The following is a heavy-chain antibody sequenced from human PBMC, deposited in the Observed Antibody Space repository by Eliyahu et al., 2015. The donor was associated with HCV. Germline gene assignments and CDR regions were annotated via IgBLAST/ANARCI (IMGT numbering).Heavy chain of an antibody. CDR2: IYYSGST. V-gene: IGHV4-39*01. J-gene: IGHJ4*02. CDR3: ARLRVLVGAIPVDY. CDR1: XXSXSSSXXX. Sequence: QLQLQQSGPGLVKPSETLSLTCXVPXXSXSSSXXXWGWIRQPPGKGLEWIGSIYYSGSTYYNPSLKSRVTISVDTSKNQFSLKLSSVTAADTAVYYCARLRVLVGAIPVDYWGQGTLVTVSS. D-gene: IGHD1-26*01.